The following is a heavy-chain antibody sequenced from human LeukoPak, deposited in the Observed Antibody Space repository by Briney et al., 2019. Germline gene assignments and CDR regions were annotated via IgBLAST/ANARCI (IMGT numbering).Heavy chain of an antibody. CDR3: AKEAGTGYNLWSYLDY. D-gene: IGHD5-24*01. V-gene: IGHV3-30*18. J-gene: IGHJ4*02. CDR1: GFTFTSYG. CDR2: IAYDESKK. Sequence: GGSLRLSCAASGFTFTSYGMHWVRQAPGKGLEWVAVIAYDESKKYYADSVKGRFTISRDNSQNTLYLQMNSLRAEDTAVYYCAKEAGTGYNLWSYLDYWGQGSLATVSS.